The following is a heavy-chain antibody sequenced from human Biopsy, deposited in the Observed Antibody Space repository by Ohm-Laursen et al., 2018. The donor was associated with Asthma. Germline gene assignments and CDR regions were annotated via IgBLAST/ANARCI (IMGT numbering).Heavy chain of an antibody. V-gene: IGHV4-39*01. D-gene: IGHD6-13*01. J-gene: IGHJ6*02. CDR3: VRGSSSWHHGPFHYYYGLDV. CDR1: GGYMRSGNYY. Sequence: SETLSLTCRLSSGSGGYMRSGNYYWGWIRQPPGKGLEWIGSIYYSGTTYYNPSLESRVTVPADTTKNQFSLKLTSVTAADTAVYYCVRGSSSWHHGPFHYYYGLDVWGQGTTATVSS. CDR2: IYYSGTT.